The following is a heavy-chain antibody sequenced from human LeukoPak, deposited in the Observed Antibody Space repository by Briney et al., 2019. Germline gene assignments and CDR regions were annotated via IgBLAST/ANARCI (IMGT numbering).Heavy chain of an antibody. CDR1: GGSISSSSYY. CDR2: IYYSGST. V-gene: IGHV4-39*01. D-gene: IGHD3-16*02. CDR3: ARHGDYDYVWGSYRPSWFDP. Sequence: PSETLSLTRTVSGGSISSSSYYWGRIRQPPGKGLEWIGSIYYSGSTYYNPSLKSRVTISVDTSKNQFSLKLSSVTAADTAVYYCARHGDYDYVWGSYRPSWFDPWGQGTLVTVSS. J-gene: IGHJ5*02.